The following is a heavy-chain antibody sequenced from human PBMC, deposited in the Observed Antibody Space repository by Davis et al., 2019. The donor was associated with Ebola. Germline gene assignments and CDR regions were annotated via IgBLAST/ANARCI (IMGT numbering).Heavy chain of an antibody. CDR3: AKGRVQVDP. Sequence: GGSLRLSCVASGFTFSSYGMSWVRQAPGKGLEWVSGISGSGGSTYYVDSVKGRFTISRDNSKNTLYLQMNSLRAEDSAIYYCAKGRVQVDPWGQGTQVTVSS. CDR1: GFTFSSYG. CDR2: ISGSGGST. J-gene: IGHJ5*02. V-gene: IGHV3-23*01.